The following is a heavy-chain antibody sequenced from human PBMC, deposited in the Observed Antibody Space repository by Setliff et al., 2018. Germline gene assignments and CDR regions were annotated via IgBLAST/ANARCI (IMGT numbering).Heavy chain of an antibody. Sequence: SETLSLTCTVSGLSINNRNYYWGWIRQPPGKGLEWIGGFTNSGTTSYISSLKSRLTISVDTYKNQFSLKLSFMTTSDTAVYYCASRYAASYRDRIYWGQGKLVTVSS. CDR3: ASRYAASYRDRIY. CDR2: FTNSGTT. J-gene: IGHJ4*02. V-gene: IGHV4-39*01. CDR1: GLSINNRNYY. D-gene: IGHD4-17*01.